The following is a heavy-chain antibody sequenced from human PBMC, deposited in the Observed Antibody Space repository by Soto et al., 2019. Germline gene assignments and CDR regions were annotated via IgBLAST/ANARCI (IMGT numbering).Heavy chain of an antibody. D-gene: IGHD4-4*01. CDR3: ARVGEVTVTTRGGDYYYYYGMDV. Sequence: QVQLVESGGGVVQPGRSLRLSCAASGFTFSSYAMHWVRQAPGKGLEWVAVISYDGSNKYYADSVKGRFTISRDNSKNTLYLQMNSLRAEDTAVYYCARVGEVTVTTRGGDYYYYYGMDVWGQGTTVTVSS. CDR1: GFTFSSYA. CDR2: ISYDGSNK. V-gene: IGHV3-30-3*01. J-gene: IGHJ6*02.